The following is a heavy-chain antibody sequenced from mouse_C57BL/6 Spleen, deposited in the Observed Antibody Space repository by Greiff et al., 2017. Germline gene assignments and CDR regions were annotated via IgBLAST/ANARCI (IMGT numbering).Heavy chain of an antibody. D-gene: IGHD2-5*01. CDR1: GYTFTDYE. J-gene: IGHJ1*03. CDR3: TFIVTSYWYFDV. Sequence: QVQLQQSGAELVRPGASVTLSCKASGYTFTDYEMHWVKQTPVHGLEWIGAIDPETGGTAYNQKFKGKAILTADKSSSTAYMGLRSLTSEDSAVYYCTFIVTSYWYFDVWGTGTTVTVSS. V-gene: IGHV1-15*01. CDR2: IDPETGGT.